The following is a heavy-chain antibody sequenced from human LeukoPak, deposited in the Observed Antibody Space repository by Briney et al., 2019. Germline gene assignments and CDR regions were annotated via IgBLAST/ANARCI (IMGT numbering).Heavy chain of an antibody. CDR1: GFTFSSYE. CDR2: ISSSGSTI. J-gene: IGHJ4*02. Sequence: GGSLRLSCAASGFTFSSYEMNWVRRAPGKGLEWVSYISSSGSTIYYADSVKGRFTISRDNAKNSLYLQMNSLRAEDTAVYYCARDGANYYGSGSYSAYFDYWGQGTLVTVSS. D-gene: IGHD3-10*01. V-gene: IGHV3-48*03. CDR3: ARDGANYYGSGSYSAYFDY.